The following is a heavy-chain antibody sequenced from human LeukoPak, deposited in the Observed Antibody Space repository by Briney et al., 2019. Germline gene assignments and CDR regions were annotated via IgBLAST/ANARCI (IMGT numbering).Heavy chain of an antibody. J-gene: IGHJ1*01. CDR1: GYTFPDYF. CDR3: STITLVRGVTRFIEYFQH. CDR2: NIADCGGP. D-gene: IGHD3-10*01. V-gene: IGHV1-2*02. Sequence: GASVEVFLKTSGYTFPDYFIHWGRQAPGQGPGWMGLNIADCGGPIYAQKSQGRVTMTRNTPIGTAYMELRRLRSDDTAVYFCSTITLVRGVTRFIEYFQHWGQGTLVTVSS.